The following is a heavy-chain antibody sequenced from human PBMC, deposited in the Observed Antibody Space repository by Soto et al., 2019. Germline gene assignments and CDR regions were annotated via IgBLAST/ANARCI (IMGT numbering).Heavy chain of an antibody. Sequence: QVQLVESGGGVVQPGRSLRLSCAASGFSFSNYGMHWVRQAPGKGLEWVALIWHDGSNKYYAESVKGRFTISRDNSKDMVYLQMNSLRAEDKAMYYCARDGDANTGFGKDYWGQGTLVTVSS. D-gene: IGHD3-16*01. V-gene: IGHV3-33*01. CDR2: IWHDGSNK. CDR1: GFSFSNYG. J-gene: IGHJ4*02. CDR3: ARDGDANTGFGKDY.